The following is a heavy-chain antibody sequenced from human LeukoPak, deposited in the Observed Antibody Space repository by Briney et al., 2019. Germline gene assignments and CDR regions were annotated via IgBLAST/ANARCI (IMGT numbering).Heavy chain of an antibody. CDR2: LYSDGNT. CDR3: AKLKGWYGEGYFDY. CDR1: GFTVITND. Sequence: GGSLRLSCAASGFTVITNDMTWVRQAPGKGLEWVSVLYSDGNTKYADSVQGRFTISRDISKNTLFLQMTSLRAEDTAVYYCAKLKGWYGEGYFDYWGQGTLVTVSS. D-gene: IGHD3-10*01. V-gene: IGHV3-53*01. J-gene: IGHJ4*02.